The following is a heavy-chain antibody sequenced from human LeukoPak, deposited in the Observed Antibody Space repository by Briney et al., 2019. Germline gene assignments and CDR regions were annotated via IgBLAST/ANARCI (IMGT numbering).Heavy chain of an antibody. J-gene: IGHJ4*02. CDR2: IYSGGST. CDR3: ARNRGSYAWDY. Sequence: GGSLRLSCAASGFTVSSNYMNWVRQAPGKGLEWVSVIYSGGSTYYADSVKGRFTISRDNSKNTLYLQMNSLRPEDTAVYYCARNRGSYAWDYWGQGTLVTVSS. V-gene: IGHV3-66*02. CDR1: GFTVSSNY. D-gene: IGHD5-12*01.